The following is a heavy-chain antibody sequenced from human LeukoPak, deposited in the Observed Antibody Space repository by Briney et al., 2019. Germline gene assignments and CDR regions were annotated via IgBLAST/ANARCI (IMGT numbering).Heavy chain of an antibody. J-gene: IGHJ4*02. CDR1: GYTFTSYA. Sequence: AASVKVSCKASGYTFTSYAMNWVRQAPGQGLEWMGWISAYNGNTKYAQKLQGRVNMTTDTSTSTAYMELRSLKSDDTAVYYCARPNTGLRPGALGYWGQGTLVTVSS. V-gene: IGHV1-18*01. D-gene: IGHD4-17*01. CDR2: ISAYNGNT. CDR3: ARPNTGLRPGALGY.